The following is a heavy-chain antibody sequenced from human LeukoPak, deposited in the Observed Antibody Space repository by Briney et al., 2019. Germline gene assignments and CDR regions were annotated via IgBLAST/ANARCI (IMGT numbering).Heavy chain of an antibody. CDR1: GGSISSSSYY. V-gene: IGHV4-39*07. J-gene: IGHJ6*03. CDR2: IYYSGST. D-gene: IGHD5-18*01. CDR3: ARSGYSYGSIQAYYYYYYYMDV. Sequence: SETLSLTCTVSGGSISSSSYYWDWIRQPPGKGLVWIGSIYYSGSTYYNPSLKSRVTISVDTSKNQFSLKLSSVTAADTAVYYCARSGYSYGSIQAYYYYYYYMDVWGKGTTVTVSS.